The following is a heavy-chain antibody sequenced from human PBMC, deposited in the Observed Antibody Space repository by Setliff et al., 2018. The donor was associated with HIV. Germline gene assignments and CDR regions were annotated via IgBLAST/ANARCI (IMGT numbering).Heavy chain of an antibody. J-gene: IGHJ4*02. CDR1: GASISGGDYY. Sequence: SETLSLTCTVFGASISGGDYYWSWIRQPPGKGLEWIGYIYYSGSTYYNPSLKSRLTILVDTSKNQFSLKLNSVTAADTAVYYCARDPPGYGDSNDYWGQGTLVTVSS. D-gene: IGHD4-17*01. CDR3: ARDPPGYGDSNDY. CDR2: IYYSGST. V-gene: IGHV4-30-4*08.